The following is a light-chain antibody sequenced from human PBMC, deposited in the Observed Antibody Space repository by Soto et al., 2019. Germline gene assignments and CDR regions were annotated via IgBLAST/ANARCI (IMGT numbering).Light chain of an antibody. CDR2: ETS. CDR3: QQRSNWPPT. Sequence: EIVLTQSPATLSLSPGERATLSCRASQSLSIYLAWYEQKPGQAPRLLIYETSNRATGIPARFSGSGSGTDSTLTISSLEPDDFAIYYCQQRSNWPPTFGRGTKVEIK. CDR1: QSLSIY. J-gene: IGKJ4*01. V-gene: IGKV3-11*01.